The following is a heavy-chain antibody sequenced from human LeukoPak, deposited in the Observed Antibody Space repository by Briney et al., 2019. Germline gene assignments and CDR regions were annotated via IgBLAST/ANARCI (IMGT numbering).Heavy chain of an antibody. Sequence: PGGSLSLSCAASGFTFSTYWMHWVRQAPGKGLVWVSRINSDGSSTAYADSVKGRFTISRDNAKNTLYLQMNSLRAEDTAVYYCARDGYSSGSPNDYWGQGTLVTVSS. CDR1: GFTFSTYW. CDR3: ARDGYSSGSPNDY. D-gene: IGHD6-19*01. J-gene: IGHJ4*02. V-gene: IGHV3-74*03. CDR2: INSDGSST.